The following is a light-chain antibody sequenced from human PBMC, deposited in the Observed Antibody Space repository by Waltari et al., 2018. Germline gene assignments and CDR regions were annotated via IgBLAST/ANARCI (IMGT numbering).Light chain of an antibody. CDR2: EVV. CDR3: CSYARSGTVL. V-gene: IGLV2-23*02. J-gene: IGLJ2*01. Sequence: QSALTQPASVSGSPGQSITLSCTGTSSYFVSYNLVSWYQQHPGKAPKLMIYEVVKRPSGVSNRFSGSTSANAASLTISGLQAEDEGDYYCCSYARSGTVLFGGGTKLTVL. CDR1: SSYFVSYNL.